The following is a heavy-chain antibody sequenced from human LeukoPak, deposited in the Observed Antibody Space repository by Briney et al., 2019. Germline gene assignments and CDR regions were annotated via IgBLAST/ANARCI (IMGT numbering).Heavy chain of an antibody. Sequence: SETLSLTCAVSGYSISSGYYWGWIRQPPGKGLEWIGSIYHSGSTYYNPSLKSRVTISVDTSRDQFSLKLSSVTAADTAMYYCARNIVVVPTVTGAFDVWGQGTMVTVSS. CDR1: GYSISSGYY. CDR2: IYHSGST. CDR3: ARNIVVVPTVTGAFDV. D-gene: IGHD2-2*01. J-gene: IGHJ3*01. V-gene: IGHV4-38-2*01.